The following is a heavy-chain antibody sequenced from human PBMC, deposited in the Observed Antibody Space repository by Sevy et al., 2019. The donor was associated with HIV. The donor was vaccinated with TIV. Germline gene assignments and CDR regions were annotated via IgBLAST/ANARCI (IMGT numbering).Heavy chain of an antibody. CDR2: ISGSGGST. V-gene: IGHV3-23*01. CDR3: AKVYPPSSGWYFGY. Sequence: HGGSPRLSCAASGFTFSSYAMSWVRQAPGKGLEWVSAISGSGGSTYYADSVKGRFTISRDNSKNTLYLQMNSLRAEDTAVYYCAKVYPPSSGWYFGYWGQGTLVTVSS. CDR1: GFTFSSYA. D-gene: IGHD6-19*01. J-gene: IGHJ4*02.